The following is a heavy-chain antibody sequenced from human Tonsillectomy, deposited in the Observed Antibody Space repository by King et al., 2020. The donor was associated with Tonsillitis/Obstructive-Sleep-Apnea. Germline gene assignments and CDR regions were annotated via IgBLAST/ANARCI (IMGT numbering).Heavy chain of an antibody. Sequence: VQLQESGPGLVKPSETLSLTCTVSGGSISSYYWSWIRQPPGKGLEWIGYIYYSGSTNYNPSLKSRVTISVDTSKNQFSLKLSSVTAAHTAVYYCARDMVLEAGGDAFDIWGQGTMVTVSS. J-gene: IGHJ3*02. CDR1: GGSISSYY. V-gene: IGHV4-59*01. CDR2: IYYSGST. CDR3: ARDMVLEAGGDAFDI. D-gene: IGHD3-10*01.